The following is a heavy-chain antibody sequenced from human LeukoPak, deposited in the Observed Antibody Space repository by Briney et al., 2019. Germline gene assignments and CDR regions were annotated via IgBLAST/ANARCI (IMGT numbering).Heavy chain of an antibody. CDR1: GGTFSSYA. Sequence: GASVKVSCKASGGTFSSYAISWVRQAPGQGLEWMGGIIPIFGTTNYAQKFQGRVTITADESTSTAYMELSSLRSEDTAVYYCARARYYDFWSGYSRNYYYYMDVWGKGTTVTVSS. J-gene: IGHJ6*03. V-gene: IGHV1-69*13. D-gene: IGHD3-3*01. CDR3: ARARYYDFWSGYSRNYYYYMDV. CDR2: IIPIFGTT.